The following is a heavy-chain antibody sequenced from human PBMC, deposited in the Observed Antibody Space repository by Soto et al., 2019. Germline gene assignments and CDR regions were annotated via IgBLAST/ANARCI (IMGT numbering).Heavy chain of an antibody. CDR2: IYYSGST. CDR3: ARDLQANDAFDI. J-gene: IGHJ3*02. CDR1: GGSISSGGYY. Sequence: SETLSLTCTVSGGSISSGGYYWSWIRQHPGKGLEWIGYIYYSGSTYYNPSLKSRVTISVDTSKNQFSLKLSSVTAADTAVYYCARDLQANDAFDIWGQGTMVTVSS. V-gene: IGHV4-31*03. D-gene: IGHD4-4*01.